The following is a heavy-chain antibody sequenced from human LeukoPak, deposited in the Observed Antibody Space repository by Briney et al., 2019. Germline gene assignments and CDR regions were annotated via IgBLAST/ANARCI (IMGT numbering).Heavy chain of an antibody. V-gene: IGHV3-23*01. CDR3: ARGNCSSTSRFISDY. CDR1: GFTFSSYA. J-gene: IGHJ4*02. D-gene: IGHD2-2*01. CDR2: ISGSGGST. Sequence: GGSLRLSCAASGFTFSSYAMRWVRQAPGKGLEWVSGISGSGGSTYYADSVKGRFTISRDNSKNTLYLQMNSMRAEDTAVYYCARGNCSSTSRFISDYWGQGTLVPVSS.